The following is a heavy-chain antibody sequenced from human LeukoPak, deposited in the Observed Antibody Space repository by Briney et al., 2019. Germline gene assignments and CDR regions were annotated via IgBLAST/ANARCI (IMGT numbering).Heavy chain of an antibody. CDR3: AKEKFDWGTMYYFDY. D-gene: IGHD3-9*01. V-gene: IGHV3-30*18. J-gene: IGHJ4*02. Sequence: GGPLRLSCAASGFTFSSHGMHWVRQAPGKGLEWVAVISSDGSTKYYADSVKGRFTVSRDNSNNTLSLQMNSLRPEDTAVYYCAKEKFDWGTMYYFDYWGQGTLVTVSS. CDR1: GFTFSSHG. CDR2: ISSDGSTK.